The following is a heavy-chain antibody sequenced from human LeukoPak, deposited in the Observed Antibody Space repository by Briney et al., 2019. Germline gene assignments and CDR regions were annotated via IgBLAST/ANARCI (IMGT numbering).Heavy chain of an antibody. CDR1: GFTVSSNY. J-gene: IGHJ4*02. CDR3: ARDYPDYGSGHYYFDY. D-gene: IGHD3-10*01. V-gene: IGHV3-53*01. Sequence: GGSLRLSCVVSGFTVSSNYMSWVRQAPGRGLEWVSVIYSGGSTYYADSVKGRFTISRDNSKNTLYLQMNSLRAEDTAVYYCARDYPDYGSGHYYFDYWGQGTLVTVSS. CDR2: IYSGGST.